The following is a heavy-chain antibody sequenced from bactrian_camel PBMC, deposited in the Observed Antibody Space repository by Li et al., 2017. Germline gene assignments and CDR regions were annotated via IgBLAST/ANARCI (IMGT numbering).Heavy chain of an antibody. J-gene: IGHJ4*01. D-gene: IGHD1*01. CDR1: GFTFSTYD. V-gene: IGHV3S40*01. CDR2: INSGGGST. CDR3: ATGAVIGY. Sequence: EVQLVESGGGLVQPGGSLRLSCAASGFTFSTYDMSWVRQAPGKGLEWVSAINSGGGSTYYADSVKGRFTISRDNAKNTLYLQMNGLKTEDTAVYYCATGAVIGYWGQGTQVTVS.